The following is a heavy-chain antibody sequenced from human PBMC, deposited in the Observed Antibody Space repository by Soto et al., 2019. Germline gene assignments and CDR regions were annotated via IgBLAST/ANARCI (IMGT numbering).Heavy chain of an antibody. V-gene: IGHV4-30-2*01. CDR1: GGSISGGGYS. J-gene: IGHJ5*02. CDR2: IYHSGST. Sequence: PSETLSLTCAVSGGSISGGGYSWSWIRQPPGKGLEWIGYIYHSGSTYYNPSLKSRVTISVDRSKNQFSLKLSSVTAADTAVYYCARSYCSGGSCYRRWFDPWGQGTLVTVSS. D-gene: IGHD2-15*01. CDR3: ARSYCSGGSCYRRWFDP.